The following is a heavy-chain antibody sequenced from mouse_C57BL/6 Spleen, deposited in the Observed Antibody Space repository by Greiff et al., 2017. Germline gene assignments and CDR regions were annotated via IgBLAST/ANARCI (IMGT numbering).Heavy chain of an antibody. V-gene: IGHV1-52*01. Sequence: VQLQQSGAELVRPGSSVKLSCKASGYTFTSYWMHWVKQRPIQGLEWIGNIDPSDSETHYNQKFKDKATLTVDKSSSTAYMQLSSLTSEDSAVYYCARKRGSCGNYVYFDVWGTGTTVTVSS. CDR2: IDPSDSET. CDR1: GYTFTSYW. CDR3: ARKRGSCGNYVYFDV. D-gene: IGHD2-1*01. J-gene: IGHJ1*03.